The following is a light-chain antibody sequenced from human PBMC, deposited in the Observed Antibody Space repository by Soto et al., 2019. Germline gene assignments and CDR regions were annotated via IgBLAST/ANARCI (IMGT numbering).Light chain of an antibody. Sequence: DIQMTQSPSTLSASVGDRVTITCRASQTISSWLAWYQQKPGKAPKLLIYAASSLQSWVPSRFSGSGSGTDFTLTISSLQPEDFATYYCQQSYSTLGKTFGQGTKVDIK. CDR2: AAS. CDR1: QTISSW. CDR3: QQSYSTLGKT. J-gene: IGKJ1*01. V-gene: IGKV1-39*01.